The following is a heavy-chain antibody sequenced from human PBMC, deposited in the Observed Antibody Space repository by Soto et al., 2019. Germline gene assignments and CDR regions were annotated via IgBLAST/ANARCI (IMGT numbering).Heavy chain of an antibody. J-gene: IGHJ3*02. D-gene: IGHD3-22*01. Sequence: ASVKVSCKASGYTFTSYDINWVRQATGQGLEWMGWMNPNSGNTGYAQKFQGRVTMNRNTSISTAYMELSSLRSEDTAVYYCARVPSWYYYDSSGYYALAFDIWGQGTMVTVSS. CDR3: ARVPSWYYYDSSGYYALAFDI. V-gene: IGHV1-8*01. CDR2: MNPNSGNT. CDR1: GYTFTSYD.